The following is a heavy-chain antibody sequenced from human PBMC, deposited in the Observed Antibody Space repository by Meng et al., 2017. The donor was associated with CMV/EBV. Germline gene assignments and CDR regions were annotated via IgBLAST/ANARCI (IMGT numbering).Heavy chain of an antibody. CDR1: GGSFSGYY. D-gene: IGHD4-11*01. CDR3: ARDLGFGNYDFSTYYGMDV. J-gene: IGHJ6*02. Sequence: SETLSLTCAVYGGSFSGYYWSWIRQPPGKGLEWIGEINHSGSTNYNPSLKSRVTISVDTSKNQFSLKLSSVTAADTAVYYCARDLGFGNYDFSTYYGMDVWGQRTTVTVSS. V-gene: IGHV4-34*01. CDR2: INHSGST.